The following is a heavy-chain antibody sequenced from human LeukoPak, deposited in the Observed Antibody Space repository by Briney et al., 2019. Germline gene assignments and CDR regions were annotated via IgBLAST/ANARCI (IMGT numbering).Heavy chain of an antibody. CDR2: IYYSGST. D-gene: IGHD3-3*01. V-gene: IGHV4-30-4*01. Sequence: SLTLSLTCTVSGGSISSGDYYWSWIRQPPGKGLEWIGYIYYSGSTYCNPSLKSRVTISVDTSKNQFSLKLSSVTAADTAVYYCASRSSIWSGYQDTLYYFDSWGQGTLVTVSS. J-gene: IGHJ4*02. CDR3: ASRSSIWSGYQDTLYYFDS. CDR1: GGSISSGDYY.